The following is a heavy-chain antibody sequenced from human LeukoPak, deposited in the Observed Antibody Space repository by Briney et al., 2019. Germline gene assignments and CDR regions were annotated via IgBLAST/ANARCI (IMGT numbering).Heavy chain of an antibody. CDR1: GFTFRNYA. CDR3: AKSYNDYYYYMDV. V-gene: IGHV3-30*18. D-gene: IGHD2-2*02. J-gene: IGHJ6*03. Sequence: GGSLRLSCAASGFTFRNYAMSWVRQAPGKGLEWVAVISYDGSNKYYADSVKGRFTISRDNSKNTLYLQMNSLRAEDTAVYYCAKSYNDYYYYMDVWGKGTTVTVSS. CDR2: ISYDGSNK.